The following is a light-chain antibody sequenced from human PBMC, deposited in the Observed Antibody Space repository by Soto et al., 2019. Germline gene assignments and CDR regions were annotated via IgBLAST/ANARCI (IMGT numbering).Light chain of an antibody. J-gene: IGKJ4*01. CDR3: QQRINPLT. Sequence: GLTQSLATLSLSPGERATLTCRASQSVSSYLAWYQQKPGKAPKLLIYNASNRATGVPARFSGSGSGTDFTLTICSLEPEDFAVYYCQQRINPLTFGGGTKVDIK. CDR1: QSVSSY. V-gene: IGKV3-11*01. CDR2: NAS.